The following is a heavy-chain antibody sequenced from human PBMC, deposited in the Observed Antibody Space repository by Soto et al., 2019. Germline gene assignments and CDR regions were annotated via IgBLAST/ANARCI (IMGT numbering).Heavy chain of an antibody. D-gene: IGHD1-26*01. V-gene: IGHV4-61*01. CDR1: GGSVSSGSYY. CDR2: IYYSGST. CDR3: ARDRRSYYGIDY. Sequence: SETLSPTXTVSGGSVSSGSYYWSWIRQPPGKGLEWIGYIYYSGSTNYNPSLKSRVTISVDTSKNQFSLKLSSVTAADTPVYYCARDRRSYYGIDYWGQGTLVTVSS. J-gene: IGHJ4*02.